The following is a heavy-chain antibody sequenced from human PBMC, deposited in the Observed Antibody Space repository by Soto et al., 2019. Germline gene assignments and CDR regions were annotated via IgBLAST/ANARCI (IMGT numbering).Heavy chain of an antibody. J-gene: IGHJ6*02. CDR1: GFTFSNSG. Sequence: QVQLVESGGGVVQPGGSLRLSCAGSGFTFSNSGMHWVRQAPGKGLEWVAVLAYDGSEQYYADSVKCRFTISRDNSKHTMYLQMNSLRVEDTAVYYCVRFFDYYGMDVWGQGTKVTVSS. V-gene: IGHV3-30*03. D-gene: IGHD3-3*01. CDR3: VRFFDYYGMDV. CDR2: LAYDGSEQ.